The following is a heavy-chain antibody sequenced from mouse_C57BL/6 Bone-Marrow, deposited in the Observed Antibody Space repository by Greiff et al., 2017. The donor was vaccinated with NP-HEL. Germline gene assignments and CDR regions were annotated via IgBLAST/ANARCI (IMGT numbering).Heavy chain of an antibody. CDR2: IDPSDSET. V-gene: IGHV1-52*01. Sequence: QVQLQQSGAELVRPGSSVKLSCKASGYTFTSYWMHWVKQRPIQGLEWIGNIDPSDSETHYNQKFKDKATLTVDKSSSTAYMQLSSLTSEDSAVYYCASSYYDYDRYYAMDYWGPGTSVTASS. CDR1: GYTFTSYW. D-gene: IGHD2-4*01. CDR3: ASSYYDYDRYYAMDY. J-gene: IGHJ4*01.